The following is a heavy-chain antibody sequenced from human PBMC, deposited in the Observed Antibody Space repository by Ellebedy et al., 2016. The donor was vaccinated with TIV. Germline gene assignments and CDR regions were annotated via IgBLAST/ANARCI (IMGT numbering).Heavy chain of an antibody. V-gene: IGHV5-51*01. CDR2: IYPGDSDS. D-gene: IGHD3-16*01. CDR3: ARTAGSYPSYFDL. Sequence: GESLKISXKGSGDSFSTYWIGWVRQMPGKGLEWMGSIYPGDSDSRHSPSFQGQATFSADKSISTVYLQWGSLKASDTAMYYCARTAGSYPSYFDLWGQGTLVTVSS. CDR1: GDSFSTYW. J-gene: IGHJ4*02.